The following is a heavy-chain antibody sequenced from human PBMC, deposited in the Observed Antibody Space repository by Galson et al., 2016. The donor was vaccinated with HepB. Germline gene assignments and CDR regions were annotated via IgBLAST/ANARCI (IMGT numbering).Heavy chain of an antibody. Sequence: SETLSLTCAVYGASFSRTSYSWAWVRQSPRKGLEWIGEIDQGGNIASNPSLRSRVTLSLDPSRHWLSLRLTAATAADTAVYYCAFIRTSRRVYSGLEVWGQGTTVIVS. D-gene: IGHD3-22*01. V-gene: IGHV4-34*01. J-gene: IGHJ6*02. CDR1: GASFSRTSYS. CDR3: AFIRTSRRVYSGLEV. CDR2: IDQGGNI.